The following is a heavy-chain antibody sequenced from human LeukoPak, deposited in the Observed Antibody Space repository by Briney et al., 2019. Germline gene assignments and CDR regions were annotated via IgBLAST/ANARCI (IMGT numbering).Heavy chain of an antibody. CDR1: GDSISSGSYY. D-gene: IGHD3-9*01. Sequence: SQTLSLTCTVSGDSISSGSYYWSWIRQPAGKGLEWIGRIFTSGSTNYNPSLKSRVTISVDTSKNQFSLNLTSVTAADTAVYYCASTGSWGQGTLVTVSS. J-gene: IGHJ5*02. CDR2: IFTSGST. V-gene: IGHV4-61*02. CDR3: ASTGS.